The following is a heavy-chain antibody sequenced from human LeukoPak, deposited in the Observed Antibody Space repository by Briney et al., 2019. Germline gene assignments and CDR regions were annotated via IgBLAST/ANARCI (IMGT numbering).Heavy chain of an antibody. Sequence: GGSLRLSCAPSGLTFSNYNMHWVRQAPGKGLEWVSYISSSGSTIYYADSVKGRFTISRDNAKNSLYLQMNSLRAEDTAVYYCAELGITMVGGVWGKGTTVTISS. D-gene: IGHD3-10*02. V-gene: IGHV3-48*04. CDR1: GLTFSNYN. J-gene: IGHJ6*04. CDR2: ISSSGSTI. CDR3: AELGITMVGGV.